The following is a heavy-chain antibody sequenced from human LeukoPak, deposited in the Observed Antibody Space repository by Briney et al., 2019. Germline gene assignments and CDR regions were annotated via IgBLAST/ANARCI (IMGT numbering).Heavy chain of an antibody. Sequence: GGSLRLSCAASGFTFSNYGMNWVRQAPGKRLEWVSYISSSSDAIYYADSVKGRFTISRDNAENSLYLQLNSLRDEDTAVYYCAGAMRSGYDYWGQGTLVTVSS. J-gene: IGHJ4*02. V-gene: IGHV3-48*02. CDR2: ISSSSDAI. CDR3: AGAMRSGYDY. D-gene: IGHD5-12*01. CDR1: GFTFSNYG.